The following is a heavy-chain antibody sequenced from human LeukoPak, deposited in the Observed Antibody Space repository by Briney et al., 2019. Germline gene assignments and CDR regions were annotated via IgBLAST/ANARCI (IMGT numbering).Heavy chain of an antibody. CDR3: AREDSASYDSAFDI. D-gene: IGHD1-26*01. J-gene: IGHJ3*02. V-gene: IGHV4-4*02. CDR2: IYHSGST. Sequence: SETLSLTCVVSGGSISSNNRWSWIRQPPGKGLGWIGEIYHSGSTNYSPSLKRRVTISVDKSKNQFSLKLSSVTAADTAVYYCAREDSASYDSAFDIWGQGTLVSVSS. CDR1: GGSISSNNR.